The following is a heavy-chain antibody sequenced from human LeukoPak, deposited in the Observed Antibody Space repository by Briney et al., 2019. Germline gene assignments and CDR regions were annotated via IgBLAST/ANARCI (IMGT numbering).Heavy chain of an antibody. Sequence: SETLSLTCTVSGGSISSYYWSWIRQPAGKGLEWIGRIYTSGSTNYNPSLKSRVTMSVDTSKNQFSLKLRSVTDADTAIYYCARENGNSYDLDYWGQGTLVTVSS. D-gene: IGHD5-12*01. CDR3: ARENGNSYDLDY. J-gene: IGHJ4*02. CDR1: GGSISSYY. CDR2: IYTSGST. V-gene: IGHV4-4*07.